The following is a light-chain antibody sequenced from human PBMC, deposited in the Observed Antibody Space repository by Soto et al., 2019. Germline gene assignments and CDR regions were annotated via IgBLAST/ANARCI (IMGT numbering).Light chain of an antibody. CDR2: SAS. J-gene: IGKJ1*01. Sequence: DLQMTQSPSSLSTSVGDRVTITCRARQLISTSLNWYQQKPGQAPKLLLYSASSLQSGVPSRVSGSRSGADFTLTIGSLQPEEFAPYDCQQSYSAPRTFGQGTKVEIK. CDR3: QQSYSAPRT. V-gene: IGKV1-39*01. CDR1: QLISTS.